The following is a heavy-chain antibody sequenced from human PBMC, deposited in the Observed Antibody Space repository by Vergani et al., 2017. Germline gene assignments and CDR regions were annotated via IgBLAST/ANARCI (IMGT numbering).Heavy chain of an antibody. Sequence: EVQLLESGGAFVQPGGSLRLSCLASGFTFSSYAITWVRQAPGKGLEWVSVISGSGDSRYYTDSVQGRFTISRDNSKNTLYLQVNNLRAEDTALYYCAKGYSSGWYGGACDYWSQGTLVTVYS. CDR1: GFTFSSYA. J-gene: IGHJ4*02. V-gene: IGHV3-23*01. CDR3: AKGYSSGWYGGACDY. CDR2: ISGSGDSR. D-gene: IGHD6-19*01.